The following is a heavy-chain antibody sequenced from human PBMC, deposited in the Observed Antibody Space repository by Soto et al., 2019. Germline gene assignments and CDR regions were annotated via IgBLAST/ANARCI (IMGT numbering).Heavy chain of an antibody. CDR3: ARGLQVSPYYYGSGSYYNVGPNDY. Sequence: PSETLSLTCAVYGGSFSGYYWSWIRQPPGRGLEWIGEINHSGSTNYNPSLKSRVTISVDTSKNQFSLKPSSVTAADTAVYYCARGLQVSPYYYGSGSYYNVGPNDYWGQGTLVTVS. V-gene: IGHV4-34*01. CDR1: GGSFSGYY. D-gene: IGHD3-10*01. CDR2: INHSGST. J-gene: IGHJ4*02.